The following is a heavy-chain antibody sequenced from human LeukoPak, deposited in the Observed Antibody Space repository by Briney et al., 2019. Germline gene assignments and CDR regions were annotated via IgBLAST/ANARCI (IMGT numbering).Heavy chain of an antibody. CDR2: ISGSGAST. V-gene: IGHV3-23*01. CDR3: AKVPLIAAPKHFDY. J-gene: IGHJ4*02. D-gene: IGHD6-13*01. Sequence: QSGGSLRLSCAASGFTFSSSGMMWVRQAPGKGLEWVSAISGSGASTYYVDSVKGRFTISRDNSKNTLYLQMNRLRAEDTAVYYCAKVPLIAAPKHFDYWGQGTLVTVSS. CDR1: GFTFSSSG.